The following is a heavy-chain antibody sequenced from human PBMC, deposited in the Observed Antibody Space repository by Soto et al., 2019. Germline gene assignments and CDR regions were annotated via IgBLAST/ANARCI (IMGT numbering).Heavy chain of an antibody. CDR1: GGSIRSGGYS. D-gene: IGHD3-10*01. CDR3: ARGPPFGY. CDR2: IYHGVST. Sequence: NLSLTCAVYGGSIRSGGYSWSWIRQPPGKGLEWIGYIYHGVSTYYNPSLKSRVTISVDRSKNQFSLKLSSVTAADTAVYYCARGPPFGYWGQGTLVTVSS. V-gene: IGHV4-30-2*01. J-gene: IGHJ4*02.